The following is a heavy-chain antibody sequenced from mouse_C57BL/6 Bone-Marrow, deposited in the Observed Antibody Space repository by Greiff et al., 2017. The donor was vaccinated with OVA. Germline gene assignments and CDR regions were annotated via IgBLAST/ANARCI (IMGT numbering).Heavy chain of an antibody. V-gene: IGHV1-64*01. Sequence: QVQLQQPGAELVKPGASVKLSCKASGYTFTSYWMHWVKQRPGQGLEWIGMIHPNSGSTNYNEKFKSKATLTVDKSSSTAYMQLSSLTSEDSAVYYCARKGLTGTDYFDYWGQGTTLTVSS. CDR3: ARKGLTGTDYFDY. J-gene: IGHJ2*01. CDR1: GYTFTSYW. D-gene: IGHD4-1*01. CDR2: IHPNSGST.